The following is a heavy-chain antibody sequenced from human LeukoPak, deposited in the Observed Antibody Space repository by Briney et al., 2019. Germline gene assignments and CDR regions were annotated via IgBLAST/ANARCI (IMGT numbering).Heavy chain of an antibody. V-gene: IGHV3-11*01. D-gene: IGHD2-15*01. Sequence: GGSLRLSCAASGFTFSDYYMSWIRQAPGKGLEWVSYISSSGSTIYYADSVKGRFTISRDNARNSLYLQMNSLRAEDTAVYYCARDLRSRVYCSGGSCYGVLGYWGQGTLVTVSS. CDR2: ISSSGSTI. CDR1: GFTFSDYY. CDR3: ARDLRSRVYCSGGSCYGVLGY. J-gene: IGHJ4*02.